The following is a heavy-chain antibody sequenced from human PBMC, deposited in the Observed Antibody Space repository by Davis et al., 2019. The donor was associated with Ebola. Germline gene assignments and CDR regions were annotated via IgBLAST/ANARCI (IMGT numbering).Heavy chain of an antibody. Sequence: GGSLRLSCAASGFTFSTYSMNWVRQAPGKGLEWVANIKQDGSEKYYVDSVRGRFTISRDNAKSSLHLQMNSLRAEDTAVYFCVKYFNYAFEWWGRGTLVTVSS. CDR1: GFTFSTYS. D-gene: IGHD2/OR15-2a*01. CDR2: IKQDGSEK. CDR3: VKYFNYAFEW. J-gene: IGHJ4*02. V-gene: IGHV3-7*03.